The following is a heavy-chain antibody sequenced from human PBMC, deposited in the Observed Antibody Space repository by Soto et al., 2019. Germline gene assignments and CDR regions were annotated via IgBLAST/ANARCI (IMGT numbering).Heavy chain of an antibody. CDR1: GGFINDYF. CDR3: ARGVDRQWADY. V-gene: IGHV4-59*01. Sequence: PSETLSLTCTVSGGFINDYFWTWIRQPPGKGLEWIGFVYYSGNTNYNPSLKSRVSISLHTSKNQFSLHLNSVTAADTAIYYCARGVDRQWADYWGQGTLATFSS. D-gene: IGHD6-19*01. CDR2: VYYSGNT. J-gene: IGHJ4*02.